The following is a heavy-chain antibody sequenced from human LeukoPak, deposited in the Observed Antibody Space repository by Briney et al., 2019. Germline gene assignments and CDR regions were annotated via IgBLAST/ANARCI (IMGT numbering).Heavy chain of an antibody. CDR2: ISYDGSNK. CDR3: AKVPDPYDFWSGFYGMDV. J-gene: IGHJ6*02. Sequence: TGGSLRLSCAASGFTFSSSGMHWVRQAPGKGLEWVAVISYDGSNKYYADSVKGRFTISRDNSKNTLYLQMNSLRAEDTAVYYCAKVPDPYDFWSGFYGMDVWGQGTTVTVSS. CDR1: GFTFSSSG. V-gene: IGHV3-30*18. D-gene: IGHD3-3*01.